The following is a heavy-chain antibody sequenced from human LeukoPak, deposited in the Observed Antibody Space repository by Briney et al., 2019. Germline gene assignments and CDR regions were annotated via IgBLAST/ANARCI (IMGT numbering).Heavy chain of an antibody. D-gene: IGHD4-17*01. J-gene: IGHJ4*02. V-gene: IGHV1-69*13. CDR3: ARNYGDYVSLDY. Sequence: SVKVSCKAYGGTFSSYAISWVRQAPGQGLEWMGGIIPIFGTANYAQKFQGRVTITADESTSTAYMELSSLRSEDTAVYYCARNYGDYVSLDYWGQGTLVTVSS. CDR2: IIPIFGTA. CDR1: GGTFSSYA.